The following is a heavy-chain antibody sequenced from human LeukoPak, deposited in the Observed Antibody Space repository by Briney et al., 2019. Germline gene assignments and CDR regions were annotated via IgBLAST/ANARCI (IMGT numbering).Heavy chain of an antibody. D-gene: IGHD1-26*01. CDR1: GFTFSGYW. Sequence: GGSLRLSCAVSGFTFSGYWMHWVRQAPGKGLEWVSRINPDGGITNYADSVKGRFTISRGNAENTVHLQMNSLRGDDTAVYYCVRGAVGTGVWFDPWGQGTLVTVPS. CDR2: INPDGGIT. CDR3: VRGAVGTGVWFDP. V-gene: IGHV3-74*01. J-gene: IGHJ5*02.